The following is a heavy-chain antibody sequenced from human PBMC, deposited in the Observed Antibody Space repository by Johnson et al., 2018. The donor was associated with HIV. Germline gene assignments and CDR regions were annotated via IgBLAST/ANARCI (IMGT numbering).Heavy chain of an antibody. V-gene: IGHV3-74*02. Sequence: VQLVDSGGGVVRPGGSLRLSCAASGFSFSGYWMHWVRQAPGKGLVWFSRINSDGSATDYADSVKGRFTVSRDNTKKTLYLQMSSLRAEDTAIDYCARKQWLEIPSDALDVWGQGTMVTVSS. CDR1: GFSFSGYW. CDR3: ARKQWLEIPSDALDV. CDR2: INSDGSAT. D-gene: IGHD6-19*01. J-gene: IGHJ3*01.